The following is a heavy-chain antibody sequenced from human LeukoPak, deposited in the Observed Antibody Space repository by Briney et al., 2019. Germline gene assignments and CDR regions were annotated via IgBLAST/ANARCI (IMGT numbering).Heavy chain of an antibody. V-gene: IGHV3-30*02. D-gene: IGHD2-8*01. CDR1: GFIFNTYG. Sequence: GGSLRLSCAASGFIFNTYGMHWVRQAPGKGLEWVSYISYDGSRKNYADSVKGRFTISRDNSKNTLFLHMNSLKAEDTAVYYCAKKLIGNVDYFDYWGQGTLVTVSS. J-gene: IGHJ4*02. CDR2: ISYDGSRK. CDR3: AKKLIGNVDYFDY.